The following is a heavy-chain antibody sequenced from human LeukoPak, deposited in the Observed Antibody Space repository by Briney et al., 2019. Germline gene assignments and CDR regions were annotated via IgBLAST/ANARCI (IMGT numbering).Heavy chain of an antibody. CDR3: ARIDQNSGSYSDY. Sequence: ASVKVSCKASGYTFTSYDINWVRQATGQGLERMGWMNPNSGNTGYAQKFQGRVTMTRNTSISTAYMELSSLRSGDTAVYYCARIDQNSGSYSDYWGQGTLVTVSS. D-gene: IGHD1-26*01. CDR2: MNPNSGNT. V-gene: IGHV1-8*01. J-gene: IGHJ4*02. CDR1: GYTFTSYD.